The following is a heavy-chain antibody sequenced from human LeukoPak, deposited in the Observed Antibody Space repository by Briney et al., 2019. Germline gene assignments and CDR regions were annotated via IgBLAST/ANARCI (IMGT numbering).Heavy chain of an antibody. V-gene: IGHV3-33*01. J-gene: IGHJ4*02. Sequence: GGSLRLSCVASGFTFSSYGMHWVRQAPGKGLEWVAVIWYDGTNKYYADSVKGRFTISRDNSKNTLYLQMNSLRAEDTAVYYCARDSSSSFLDYWGQGTLVTVSS. CDR3: ARDSSSSFLDY. CDR2: IWYDGTNK. CDR1: GFTFSSYG. D-gene: IGHD6-6*01.